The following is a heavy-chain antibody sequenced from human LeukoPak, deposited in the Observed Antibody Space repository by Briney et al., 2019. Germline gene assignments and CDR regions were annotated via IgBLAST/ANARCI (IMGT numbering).Heavy chain of an antibody. CDR2: ISSSSSYI. Sequence: GGSLRLSCAASGFTFSSYSMNWVRQAPGKGLEWVSSISSSSSYIYYADSVKGRFTISRDNAKNSLYLQMNSLRAEDTAVYYCAGEDYAVRAFDIWGQGTMVTVSS. D-gene: IGHD4-17*01. CDR1: GFTFSSYS. J-gene: IGHJ3*02. CDR3: AGEDYAVRAFDI. V-gene: IGHV3-21*01.